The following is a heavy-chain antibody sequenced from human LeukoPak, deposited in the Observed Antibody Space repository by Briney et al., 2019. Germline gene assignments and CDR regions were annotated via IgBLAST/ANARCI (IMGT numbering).Heavy chain of an antibody. CDR2: IKPDGSEK. CDR3: ASGNWNDRAFDI. CDR1: GFAFTSCW. D-gene: IGHD1-20*01. V-gene: IGHV3-7*01. J-gene: IGHJ3*02. Sequence: GGSLRLSCAASGFAFTSCWMNWVRQAPGKGLEWVANIKPDGSEKYYVDSVKGRFTISRDSAKNSLFLQMNSLRAEDTAVYYCASGNWNDRAFDIWGQGTMVAVSS.